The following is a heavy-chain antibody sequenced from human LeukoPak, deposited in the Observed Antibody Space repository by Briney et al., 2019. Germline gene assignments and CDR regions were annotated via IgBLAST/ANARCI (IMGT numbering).Heavy chain of an antibody. Sequence: GGSLRLSYAASGFTFSSYAMSWVRQAPGKGLEWVSTITDSGGTTFYADSVKGRFTISRDNFKNTVYLQMNSLRAEDTAVYYCAKLWRGSHPRYFDHWGQGTLVTVSS. CDR3: AKLWRGSHPRYFDH. CDR2: ITDSGGTT. J-gene: IGHJ4*02. CDR1: GFTFSSYA. D-gene: IGHD1-26*01. V-gene: IGHV3-23*01.